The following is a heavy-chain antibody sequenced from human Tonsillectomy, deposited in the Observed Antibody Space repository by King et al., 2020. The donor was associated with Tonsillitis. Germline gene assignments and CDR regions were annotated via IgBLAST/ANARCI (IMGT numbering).Heavy chain of an antibody. D-gene: IGHD1-1*01. J-gene: IGHJ4*02. CDR1: GFTFTDYH. CDR2: IYPNSGDT. Sequence: VQLVESGAEVKKPGASVKVSCQASGFTFTDYHMHWVRQAPGQGLEWRGWIYPNSGDTYYAQKFQGRISLTRDTSINSLYMELTRLTSDDTALYYCVRENWYYDYWGRGTLVTVSS. CDR3: VRENWYYDY. V-gene: IGHV1-2*02.